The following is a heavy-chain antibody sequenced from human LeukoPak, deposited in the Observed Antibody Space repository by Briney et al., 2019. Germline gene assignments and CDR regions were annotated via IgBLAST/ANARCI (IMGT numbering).Heavy chain of an antibody. CDR3: AKDLRLTTVTTFGY. V-gene: IGHV3-23*01. Sequence: PGGSLRLSCAASGFTFSSYAMSWVRQAPGKGLEWVSGISGSGGSTYYADSVKGRFTISRDNSKNTLYLQMNSLRAEDTAVYYCAKDLRLTTVTTFGYWGQGTLVTVSS. CDR1: GFTFSSYA. CDR2: ISGSGGST. D-gene: IGHD4-17*01. J-gene: IGHJ4*02.